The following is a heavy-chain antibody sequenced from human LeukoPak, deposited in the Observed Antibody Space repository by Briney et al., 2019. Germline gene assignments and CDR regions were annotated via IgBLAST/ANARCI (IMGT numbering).Heavy chain of an antibody. CDR2: ISSSSSTI. CDR1: GFTFSSYC. V-gene: IGHV3-48*01. J-gene: IGHJ3*02. D-gene: IGHD6-19*01. Sequence: GGSLRLSCAASGFTFSSYCMNWVRQAPGKGLEWVSYISSSSSTIYYADSVKGRFTISRDNAKNSLYLQVNSLSAEDTAVYYCARARGDGYSSGWYLDAFDIWGQGTMVTVSS. CDR3: ARARGDGYSSGWYLDAFDI.